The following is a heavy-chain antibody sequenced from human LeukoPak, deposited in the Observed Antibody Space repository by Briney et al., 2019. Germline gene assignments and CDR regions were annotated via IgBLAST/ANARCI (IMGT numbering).Heavy chain of an antibody. CDR2: IIPIFGTS. J-gene: IGHJ4*02. CDR1: GGTFSSYA. V-gene: IGHV1-69*01. D-gene: IGHD6-13*01. Sequence: SVKVSCKASGGTFSSYAISWVRQAPGQGLEWMGRIIPIFGTSNYAQKFQGRVTITADESASTAYMELSSLRSEDTAVYYRARDGGSSWYTSGYDYWGQGTLVTVSS. CDR3: ARDGGSSWYTSGYDY.